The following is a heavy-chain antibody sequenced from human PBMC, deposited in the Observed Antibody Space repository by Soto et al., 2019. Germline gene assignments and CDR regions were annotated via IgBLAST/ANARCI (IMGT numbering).Heavy chain of an antibody. D-gene: IGHD3-22*01. CDR3: ATSHYYDSTY. J-gene: IGHJ4*02. V-gene: IGHV3-11*01. Sequence: PGGSLRLSCAASGFTFSDYYMNWIRQAPGKGLEWVSYISSRGSIIYYADSVKGRFTISRDNAKNSLYLQMNSLRAEDTAVYYCATSHYYDSTYWGQGTLVTVSS. CDR1: GFTFSDYY. CDR2: ISSRGSII.